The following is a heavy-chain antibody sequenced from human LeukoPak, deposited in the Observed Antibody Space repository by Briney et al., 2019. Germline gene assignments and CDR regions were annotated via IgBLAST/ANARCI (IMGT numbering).Heavy chain of an antibody. CDR1: GGSISSSSYC. Sequence: SETLSLTCTVSGGSISSSSYCWGWIRQPPGKGLEWIGSIYYSGSTNYNPSLKSRVTISVDTSKNQFSLKLSSVTAADTAVYYCARDARNGDDAFDIWGQGTMVTVSS. J-gene: IGHJ3*02. V-gene: IGHV4-39*07. D-gene: IGHD3-10*01. CDR2: IYYSGST. CDR3: ARDARNGDDAFDI.